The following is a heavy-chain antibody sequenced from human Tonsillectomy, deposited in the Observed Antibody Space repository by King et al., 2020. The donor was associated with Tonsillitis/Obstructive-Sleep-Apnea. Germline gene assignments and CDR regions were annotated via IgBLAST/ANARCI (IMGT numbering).Heavy chain of an antibody. J-gene: IGHJ4*02. CDR3: ARRHSVAVVPFDY. V-gene: IGHV4-34*01. D-gene: IGHD2-15*01. CDR2: ISHGGST. Sequence: VQLQQWGAGLLKPSETLSLTCAAYGESFRGHYWSWIRQSPGQGLEWIGEISHGGSTKYNPSLKSRVIISVDTSKKQFSLKLTSVTAADTAVYYCARRHSVAVVPFDYWDQGTLVTVSS. CDR1: GESFRGHY.